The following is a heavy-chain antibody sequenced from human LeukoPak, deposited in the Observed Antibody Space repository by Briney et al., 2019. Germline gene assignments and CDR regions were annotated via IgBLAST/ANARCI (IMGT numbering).Heavy chain of an antibody. CDR1: GFTFSSYA. CDR3: AKVDGDYEFDY. CDR2: ISGSGGST. J-gene: IGHJ4*02. V-gene: IGHV3-23*01. D-gene: IGHD4-17*01. Sequence: GGSLRLSCAASGFTFSSYAMTWVRQAPGKGLEWVSGISGSGGSTYYADSVKGRFTISRDSSKNTLYLQINSLRVEDTAVYYCAKVDGDYEFDYWGQGTLVTVSS.